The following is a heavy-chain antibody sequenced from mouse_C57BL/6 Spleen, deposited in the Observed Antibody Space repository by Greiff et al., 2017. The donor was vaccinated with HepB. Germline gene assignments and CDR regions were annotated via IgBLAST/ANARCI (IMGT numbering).Heavy chain of an antibody. J-gene: IGHJ4*01. CDR3: ARSVLRSYAMDY. D-gene: IGHD1-1*01. V-gene: IGHV1-18*01. Sequence: EVKVVESGPELVKPGASVKIPCKASGYTFTDYNMDWVKQSHGKSLEWIGDINPNNGGTIYNQKFKGKATLTVDKSSSTAYMELRSLTSEDTAVYYCARSVLRSYAMDYWGQGTSVTVSS. CDR1: GYTFTDYN. CDR2: INPNNGGT.